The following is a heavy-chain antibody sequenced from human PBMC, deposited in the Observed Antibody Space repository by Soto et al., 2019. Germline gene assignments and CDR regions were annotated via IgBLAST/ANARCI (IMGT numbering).Heavy chain of an antibody. D-gene: IGHD3-16*01. J-gene: IGHJ6*02. V-gene: IGHV1-2*04. Sequence: ASVKVSCKASGYTFTGYYMHWVRQAPGQGLEWMGWINPNSGGTNYAQKFQGWVTMTRDTSISTAYMELSRLRSDDTAVYYCARGNYDTVPRYYGMDVWGQGTTVTVSS. CDR2: INPNSGGT. CDR1: GYTFTGYY. CDR3: ARGNYDTVPRYYGMDV.